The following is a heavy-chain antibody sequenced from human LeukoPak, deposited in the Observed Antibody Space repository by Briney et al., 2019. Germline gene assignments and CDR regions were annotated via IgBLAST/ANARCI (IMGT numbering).Heavy chain of an antibody. CDR1: GITLSNLL. Sequence: GFLGLCRATPGITLSNLLIHLGRPTPGQGLVWVSRINSDGSSTSYADSVKGRFTISRDNAKNTLYLQMNSLRAEDTAVYYCAASSLWGQGTLVTVSS. D-gene: IGHD6-13*01. V-gene: IGHV3-74*01. CDR3: AASSL. J-gene: IGHJ4*02. CDR2: INSDGSST.